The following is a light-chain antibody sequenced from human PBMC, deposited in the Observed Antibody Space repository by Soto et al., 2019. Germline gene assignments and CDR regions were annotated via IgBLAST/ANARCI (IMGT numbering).Light chain of an antibody. CDR3: SSYAGSNNLL. CDR1: NSDIGNYNF. Sequence: QSALTQPPSASGSPGQSVAISCTGTNSDIGNYNFVSWYQQHPGKAPKLMIYEVNKRPSGVPDRFSASKSGNTASLTVSGLQPEGEADYYCSSYAGSNNLLFGGGTQLTVL. J-gene: IGLJ2*01. V-gene: IGLV2-8*01. CDR2: EVN.